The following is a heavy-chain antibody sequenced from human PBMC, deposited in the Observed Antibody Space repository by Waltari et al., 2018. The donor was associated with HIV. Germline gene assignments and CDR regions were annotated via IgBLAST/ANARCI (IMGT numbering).Heavy chain of an antibody. J-gene: IGHJ4*02. CDR2: ISYDGTNE. CDR1: GFNFHYYA. Sequence: QVHLVESGGGVVQPGRSLRLSCAASGFNFHYYAMHWVRQAPGKGLEWVGFISYDGTNEHYADSVKGRFTISRDSSMSTVYLQMNSLRAEDTAVYYCARVADLRFHYWGQGTLVTVSS. V-gene: IGHV3-30*01. CDR3: ARVADLRFHY.